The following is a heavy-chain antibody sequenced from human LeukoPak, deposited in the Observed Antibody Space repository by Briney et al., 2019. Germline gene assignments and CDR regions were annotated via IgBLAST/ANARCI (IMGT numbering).Heavy chain of an antibody. CDR1: GGSFSGYY. CDR3: ARGLDSSGWYVGSNWFDP. Sequence: SETLSLTCAVYGGSFSGYYWSWIRQPPGKGLEWIGEINHSGSTNYNPSLKSRVTISVDTSKNQFSLKLSSVTAADTAVYYCARGLDSSGWYVGSNWFDPWGQGTLVTVSS. J-gene: IGHJ5*02. V-gene: IGHV4-34*01. D-gene: IGHD6-19*01. CDR2: INHSGST.